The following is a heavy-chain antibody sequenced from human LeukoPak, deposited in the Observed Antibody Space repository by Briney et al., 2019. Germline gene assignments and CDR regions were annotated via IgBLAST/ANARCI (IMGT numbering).Heavy chain of an antibody. Sequence: GRSLRLSCAASGFTFSNYGMHWVRQAPGKGLEWVAVIWYDGSNKYCADSVKGRFTISRDNSKNTLFLQMNSLRAEDTAVYYCARGDTVALDCWGQGTLVTVSS. V-gene: IGHV3-33*01. CDR1: GFTFSNYG. CDR2: IWYDGSNK. J-gene: IGHJ4*02. D-gene: IGHD6-19*01. CDR3: ARGDTVALDC.